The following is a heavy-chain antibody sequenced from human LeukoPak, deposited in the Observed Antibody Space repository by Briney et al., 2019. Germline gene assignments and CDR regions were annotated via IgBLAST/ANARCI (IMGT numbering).Heavy chain of an antibody. CDR2: IGTAGDT. CDR1: GFTFSSYD. V-gene: IGHV3-13*01. D-gene: IGHD5-18*01. CDR3: ARDRRRGYSYGWAYYYGMDV. Sequence: GGSLRLSCAASGFTFSSYDMHWVRQATGKGLEWVSAIGTAGDTYYPGSVKGRFTISRENAKNSLYLQMNSLRAGDTAVYYCARDRRRGYSYGWAYYYGMDVWGQGTTVTVSS. J-gene: IGHJ6*02.